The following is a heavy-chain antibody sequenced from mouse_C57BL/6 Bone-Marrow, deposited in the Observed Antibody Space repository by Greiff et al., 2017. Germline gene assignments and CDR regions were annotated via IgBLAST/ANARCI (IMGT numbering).Heavy chain of an antibody. CDR3: ERRGDYYFDY. Sequence: DVQLQESGPGLVKPSQSLSLTCSVTGYSITSGYYWNWIRQFPGNKLEWMGYISYDGSNNYNPSLKNRISITRDTSKNQFFLKLSSVTTEDTATYYCERRGDYYFDYWGQGTTLTVSS. V-gene: IGHV3-6*01. CDR1: GYSITSGYY. CDR2: ISYDGSN. J-gene: IGHJ2*01.